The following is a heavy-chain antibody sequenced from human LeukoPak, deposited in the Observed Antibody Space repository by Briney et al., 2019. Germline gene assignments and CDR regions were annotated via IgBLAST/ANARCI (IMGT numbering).Heavy chain of an antibody. CDR3: ARDSRPKRRGYSGYDHHDY. CDR1: GFTFSSYS. CDR2: ISSSSSYI. Sequence: PGRSLRLSCAASGFTFSSYSMNWVRQAPGKGLEWVSSISSSSSYIYYADSVKGRFTISRDNAKNSLYLQMNSLRAEDTAVYYCARDSRPKRRGYSGYDHHDYWGQGTLVTVSS. V-gene: IGHV3-21*01. D-gene: IGHD5-12*01. J-gene: IGHJ4*02.